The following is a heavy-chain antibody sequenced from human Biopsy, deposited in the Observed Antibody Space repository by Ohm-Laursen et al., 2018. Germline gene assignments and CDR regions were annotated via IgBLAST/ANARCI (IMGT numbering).Heavy chain of an antibody. Sequence: ASVTVSYKPSGNTFATYHIHCARQAPGHGLEWTGVISPSGATTSFSQKFQGRITMTRDTSTGTVYMDLNSLGSEDTAVYYCARAGVGSDGTDSYYYGMDVWGPGTTVTVSS. CDR1: GNTFATYH. J-gene: IGHJ6*02. D-gene: IGHD5-24*01. CDR3: ARAGVGSDGTDSYYYGMDV. V-gene: IGHV1-46*01. CDR2: ISPSGATT.